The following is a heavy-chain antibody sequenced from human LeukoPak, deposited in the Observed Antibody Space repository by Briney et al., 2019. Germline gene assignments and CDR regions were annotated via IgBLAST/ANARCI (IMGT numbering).Heavy chain of an antibody. J-gene: IGHJ4*02. CDR2: IYTSGST. V-gene: IGHV4-4*07. D-gene: IGHD2/OR15-2a*01. CDR1: GGSISGYY. CDR3: AREENSALDN. Sequence: SETLSLTCTVPGGSISGYYWSWIRQPAGKGMEWIGRIYTSGSTKYNPSLKSRVTMSVDTSKNQFSLNLSSVTAADTAVYYCAREENSALDNWGQGTLVTVSS.